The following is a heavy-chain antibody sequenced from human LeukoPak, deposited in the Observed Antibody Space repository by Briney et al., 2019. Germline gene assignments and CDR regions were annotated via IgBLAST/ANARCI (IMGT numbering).Heavy chain of an antibody. Sequence: PGGYLRLSCTATEYSFSNDTRIGVREPPGKRLEWVSAISGSGGSTYYADSVKGRFTISRDNSKNTLYLQMNSLRAEDTAVYYCAKDTHPYCSGGSCYSTFDYWGQGTLVTVSS. J-gene: IGHJ4*02. CDR2: ISGSGGST. D-gene: IGHD2-15*01. CDR3: AKDTHPYCSGGSCYSTFDY. CDR1: EYSFSNDT. V-gene: IGHV3-23*01.